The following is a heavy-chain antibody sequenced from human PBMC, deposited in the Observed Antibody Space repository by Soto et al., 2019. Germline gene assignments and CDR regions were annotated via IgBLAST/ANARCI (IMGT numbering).Heavy chain of an antibody. V-gene: IGHV1-2*04. CDR3: ARDGATIFGVVINYYYGMDV. J-gene: IGHJ6*02. CDR2: INPNSGGT. Sequence: ASVKVSCKASGYTFTCYSMHWVRQAPGQGLEWMGWINPNSGGTNYAQKFQGWVTTTRDTSISTAYMELSRLRSDDTAVYYCARDGATIFGVVINYYYGMDVWGQGTTVTVSS. D-gene: IGHD3-3*01. CDR1: GYTFTCYS.